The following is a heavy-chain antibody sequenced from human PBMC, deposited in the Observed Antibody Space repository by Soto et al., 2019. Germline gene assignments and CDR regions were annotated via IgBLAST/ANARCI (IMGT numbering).Heavy chain of an antibody. CDR1: GYTFTSYG. CDR2: ISAYNGNT. J-gene: IGHJ4*02. D-gene: IGHD3-10*01. Sequence: VKVSCKASGYTFTSYGISWVRQAPGQGLEWMGWISAYNGNTNYAQKLQGRVTMTTDTSTSTAYMELRSLRSDETAVYYCARGSNYGSGRKVPFDYWGQGTLVTVSS. V-gene: IGHV1-18*01. CDR3: ARGSNYGSGRKVPFDY.